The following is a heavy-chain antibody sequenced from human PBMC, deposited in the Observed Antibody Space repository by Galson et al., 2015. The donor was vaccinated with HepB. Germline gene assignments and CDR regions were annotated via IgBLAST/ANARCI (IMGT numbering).Heavy chain of an antibody. CDR2: IYWDDDK. Sequence: PALVKPTQTLTLTCTFSGFSLSTSGVGVGWIRQPPGKALEWLALIYWDDDKRYSPSPKSSLTITKDTSKNQVVLTMTNMDPVDTATYYCAHSLELNWDIWNWFDPWGQGTLVTVSS. CDR1: GFSLSTSGVG. D-gene: IGHD1/OR15-1a*01. J-gene: IGHJ5*02. V-gene: IGHV2-5*02. CDR3: AHSLELNWDIWNWFDP.